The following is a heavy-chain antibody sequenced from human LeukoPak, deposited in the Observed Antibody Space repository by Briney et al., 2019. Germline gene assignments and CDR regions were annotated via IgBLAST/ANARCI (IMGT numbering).Heavy chain of an antibody. CDR3: ACVRYYDILTGYYPIRY. Sequence: GASLKISCKGSGSSFTSYWISWVRQLPGKGLEWMGRIDPSDSYTNYSPSFQGHVTISADKSISTAYLQWSSLKASDTAMYYCACVRYYDILTGYYPIRYWGQGTLVTVSS. CDR2: IDPSDSYT. V-gene: IGHV5-10-1*01. CDR1: GSSFTSYW. J-gene: IGHJ4*02. D-gene: IGHD3-9*01.